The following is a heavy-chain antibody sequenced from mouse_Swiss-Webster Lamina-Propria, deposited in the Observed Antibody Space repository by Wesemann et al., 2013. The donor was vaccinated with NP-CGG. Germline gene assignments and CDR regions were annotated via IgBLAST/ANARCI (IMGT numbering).Heavy chain of an antibody. CDR3: ARNYGYAMDY. J-gene: IGHJ4*01. D-gene: IGHD2-4*01. CDR2: IDPANGNT. V-gene: IGHV14-3*02. Sequence: LEWIGRIDPANGNTKYDPKFQGKATITADTSSNTAYLQLSSLTSEDTAVYYCARNYGYAMDYWGQGTSVTVSS.